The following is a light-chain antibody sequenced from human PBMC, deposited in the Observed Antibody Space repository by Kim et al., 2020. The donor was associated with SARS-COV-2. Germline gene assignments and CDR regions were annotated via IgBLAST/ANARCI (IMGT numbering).Light chain of an antibody. J-gene: IGLJ3*02. V-gene: IGLV2-23*02. Sequence: QSALTQPASVSGSPGQSITISCTGTSSDVGSYNLVSWYQQHPGKAPKLMIYEVSKRPSGVSNRFSGSKSGNTASLTISGLQAEDEADYYCCSYAGSSTFVQLVFGGGTQLTVL. CDR1: SSDVGSYNL. CDR2: EVS. CDR3: CSYAGSSTFVQLV.